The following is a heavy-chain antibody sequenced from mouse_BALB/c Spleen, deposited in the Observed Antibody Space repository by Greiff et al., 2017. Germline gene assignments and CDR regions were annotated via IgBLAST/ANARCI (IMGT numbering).Heavy chain of an antibody. V-gene: IGHV5-6-5*01. D-gene: IGHD1-1*01. CDR3: ARGWLRFWFAY. J-gene: IGHJ3*01. CDR1: GFTFSSYA. CDR2: ISSGGST. Sequence: EVKLVESGGGLVKPGGSLKLSCAASGFTFSSYAMSWVRQTPEKRLEWVASISSGGSTYYPDSVKGRFTISRDNARNILYLQMSSLRSEDTAMYYCARGWLRFWFAYWGQGTLVTVSA.